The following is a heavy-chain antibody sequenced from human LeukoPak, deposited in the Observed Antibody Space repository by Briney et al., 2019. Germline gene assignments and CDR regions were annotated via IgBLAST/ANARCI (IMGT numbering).Heavy chain of an antibody. J-gene: IGHJ4*02. Sequence: PSETLSLTCTVSGGSISSGSHYWGWIRQPPGKGLEWIGNIYYSGNSYYNPSLKIRVTISVDASKNQFSLNLSSVTAADTAVYYCARLSYGSGSHYNSYFDFWGQGTLVTVSA. CDR2: IYYSGNS. CDR3: ARLSYGSGSHYNSYFDF. CDR1: GGSISSGSHY. V-gene: IGHV4-39*01. D-gene: IGHD3-10*01.